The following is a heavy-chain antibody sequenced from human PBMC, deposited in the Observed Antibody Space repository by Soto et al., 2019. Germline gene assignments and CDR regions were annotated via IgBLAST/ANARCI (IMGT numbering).Heavy chain of an antibody. V-gene: IGHV1-18*01. Sequence: ASVKVSSKSSGDSFTIYGISCVRQAPEQGLEWMGWISAYNGNTNYAQKLQGRVTMTTDTSTSTAYMELRSLRSDDTAVYYCARCRMVYAIAGAFDIWGQGTMVTVSS. D-gene: IGHD2-8*01. J-gene: IGHJ3*02. CDR3: ARCRMVYAIAGAFDI. CDR2: ISAYNGNT. CDR1: GDSFTIYG.